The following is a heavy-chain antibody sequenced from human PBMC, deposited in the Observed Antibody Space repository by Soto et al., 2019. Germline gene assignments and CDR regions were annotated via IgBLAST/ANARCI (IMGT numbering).Heavy chain of an antibody. CDR3: ALGEMATVPFDY. CDR2: ISSGSSYI. J-gene: IGHJ4*02. Sequence: PGGSLRLSCAASGFPFSSYSMNWVRQAPGKGLEWISSISSGSSYIYYADSLKGRFTISRDNAKSSLYLQMNSLRAEDTAVYYCALGEMATVPFDYWGQGTLVTVSS. CDR1: GFPFSSYS. D-gene: IGHD4-4*01. V-gene: IGHV3-21*01.